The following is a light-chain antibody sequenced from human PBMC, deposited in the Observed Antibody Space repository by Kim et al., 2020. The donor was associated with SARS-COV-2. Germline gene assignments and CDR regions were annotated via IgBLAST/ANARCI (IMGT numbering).Light chain of an antibody. CDR1: QSVSSSY. J-gene: IGKJ1*01. V-gene: IGKV3-20*01. CDR2: GES. CDR3: QQYGSSPRT. Sequence: CPGERATLSCRASQSVSSSYLAWYQQKPGQAPRLLIYGESSRATGIPDRFSGSGSGTDFTHTISRLEPEDFAVYYCQQYGSSPRTFGQGTKVDIK.